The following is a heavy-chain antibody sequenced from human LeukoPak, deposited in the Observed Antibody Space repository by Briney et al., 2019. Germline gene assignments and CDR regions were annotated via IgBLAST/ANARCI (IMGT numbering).Heavy chain of an antibody. CDR3: ARLTSSNSGSSFDY. CDR1: GGSISSYY. J-gene: IGHJ4*02. V-gene: IGHV4-59*08. CDR2: IYYSGST. D-gene: IGHD1-1*01. Sequence: SETLSLTCTVSGGSISSYYWSWIRQPPGKGLECIGYIYYSGSTNYNPSLKSRVTISVDTSKKQFSLKLSSVTAADTAVYYCARLTSSNSGSSFDYWGQGTLVTVSS.